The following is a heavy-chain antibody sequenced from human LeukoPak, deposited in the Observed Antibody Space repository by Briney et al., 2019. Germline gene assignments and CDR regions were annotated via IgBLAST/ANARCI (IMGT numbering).Heavy chain of an antibody. J-gene: IGHJ4*02. D-gene: IGHD3-10*01. CDR2: INHSGST. CDR1: GGSFSGYY. V-gene: IGHV4-34*01. CDR3: ARDHYYGSGSYSAY. Sequence: SETLSLTCAVYGGSFSGYYWSWIRQPPGKGLEWIGEINHSGSTNYNPSLKSRVTISVETSKNQFSLKLSSVTAADTAVYYCARDHYYGSGSYSAYWGQGTLVTVSS.